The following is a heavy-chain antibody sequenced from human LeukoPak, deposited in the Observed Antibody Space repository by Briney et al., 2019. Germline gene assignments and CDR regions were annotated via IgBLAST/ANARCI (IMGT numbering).Heavy chain of an antibody. CDR1: GYTFTCYY. CDR3: ARDPGTAMVPSFGVYGMDV. CDR2: INPNSGGT. V-gene: IGHV1-2*02. J-gene: IGHJ6*02. D-gene: IGHD5-18*01. Sequence: ASVKVSCKASGYTFTCYYMHWVRQAPGQGLEWMGWINPNSGGTSYAQKFQGRVTMTRDTSTSTVYMELSSLRSEDTAVYYCARDPGTAMVPSFGVYGMDVWGQGTTVTVSS.